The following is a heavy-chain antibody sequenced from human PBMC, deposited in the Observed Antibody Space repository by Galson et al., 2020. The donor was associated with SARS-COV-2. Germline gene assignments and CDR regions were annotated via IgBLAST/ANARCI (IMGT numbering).Heavy chain of an antibody. CDR3: ARGDMRNDYFDY. Sequence: SCAASRFTFSSYWMHWVRPAPGKGLVWVSRIYSEGSSTSYADSVKGRFTISGDNAKNTLYLQMNSLRAEDTAVYYCARGDMRNDYFDYWGQGTLVTVSS. D-gene: IGHD3-16*01. J-gene: IGHJ4*02. V-gene: IGHV3-74*01. CDR1: RFTFSSYW. CDR2: IYSEGSST.